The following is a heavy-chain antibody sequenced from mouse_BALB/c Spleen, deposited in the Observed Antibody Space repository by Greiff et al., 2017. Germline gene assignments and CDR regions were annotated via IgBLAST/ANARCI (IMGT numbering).Heavy chain of an antibody. CDR2: ISSGGST. CDR3: ARGLYDYDNYYAMDY. CDR1: GFTFSSYA. V-gene: IGHV5-6-5*01. Sequence: DVKLVESGGGLVKPGGSLKLSCAASGFTFSSYAMSWVRQTPETRLEWVASISSGGSTYYPDSVKGRFTISRDNARNILYLQMSSLRSEDTAMYYCARGLYDYDNYYAMDYWGQGTSVTVSS. J-gene: IGHJ4*01. D-gene: IGHD2-4*01.